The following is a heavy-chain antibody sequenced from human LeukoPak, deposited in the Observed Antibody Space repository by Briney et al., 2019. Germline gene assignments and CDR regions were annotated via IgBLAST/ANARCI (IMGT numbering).Heavy chain of an antibody. CDR1: GFTFEIHN. Sequence: PGRSLRLSCAASGFTFEIHNMHWVRQAPGKGLEWVAIIWYDGSADYYADSVKGRFTIARDNSKNTLYLQMDSLRAEDTAVYYCAKDLGTAYYYYMDVWGKGTTVAVSS. CDR3: AKDLGTAYYYYMDV. V-gene: IGHV3-33*06. CDR2: IWYDGSAD. J-gene: IGHJ6*03. D-gene: IGHD7-27*01.